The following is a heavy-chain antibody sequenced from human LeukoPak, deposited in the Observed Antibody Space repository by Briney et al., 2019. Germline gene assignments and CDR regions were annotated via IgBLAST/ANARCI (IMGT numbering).Heavy chain of an antibody. D-gene: IGHD6-13*01. CDR2: IYYSGST. CDR1: GGSISNYY. J-gene: IGHJ4*02. CDR3: ARHSSSRAVGY. Sequence: PSETLSLTCTVSGGSISNYYWSWLRQPPGKGVEWIGCIYYSGSTNYNPSLKSRVTISVDTSKHQFSLKLSSVTAADTAVYYCARHSSSRAVGYWGQGTLVTVSS. V-gene: IGHV4-59*08.